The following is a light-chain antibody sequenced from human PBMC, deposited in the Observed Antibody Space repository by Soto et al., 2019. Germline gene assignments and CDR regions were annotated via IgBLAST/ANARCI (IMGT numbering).Light chain of an antibody. CDR3: QQYGSSPPIT. CDR2: GAS. V-gene: IGKV3-20*01. J-gene: IGKJ5*01. Sequence: EIVLTQSPGTLSLSPGERATLSCRASQSVSSNYLAWYQQKPGQAPRLLIYGASNRATGIPDRFSGSGSGTDFTLTISRLEPEDFALYYCQQYGSSPPITFGQGTRLDIK. CDR1: QSVSSNY.